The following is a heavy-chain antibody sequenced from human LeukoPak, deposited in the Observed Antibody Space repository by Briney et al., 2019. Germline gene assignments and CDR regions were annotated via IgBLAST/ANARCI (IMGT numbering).Heavy chain of an antibody. CDR1: GYTFTSYD. CDR2: MNPNSGNT. Sequence: ASVTVSCTASGYTFTSYDINWVRQATGQGLEWMGWMNPNSGNTGYAQKFQGRVTMTRNTSISTAYMELSSLRSEDTAVYYCARGRNSRLRYCSSTSCYTGIDYWGQGTLVTVSS. D-gene: IGHD2-2*02. V-gene: IGHV1-8*01. J-gene: IGHJ4*02. CDR3: ARGRNSRLRYCSSTSCYTGIDY.